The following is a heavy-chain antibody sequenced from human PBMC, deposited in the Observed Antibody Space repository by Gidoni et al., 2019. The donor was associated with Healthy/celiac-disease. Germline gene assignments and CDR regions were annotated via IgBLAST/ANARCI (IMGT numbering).Heavy chain of an antibody. Sequence: QMQLVQSEPEVKTPGTSVEVSCKASGFTFTSSAVQWVRQARGQRLEGIGWIVVGSGNTNYAQKFQERVTITRDMSTSTAYMELSSLRSEDTAVYYCAAERGAATVTKPDYWGQGTLVTVSS. V-gene: IGHV1-58*01. D-gene: IGHD4-17*01. J-gene: IGHJ4*02. CDR2: IVVGSGNT. CDR3: AAERGAATVTKPDY. CDR1: GFTFTSSA.